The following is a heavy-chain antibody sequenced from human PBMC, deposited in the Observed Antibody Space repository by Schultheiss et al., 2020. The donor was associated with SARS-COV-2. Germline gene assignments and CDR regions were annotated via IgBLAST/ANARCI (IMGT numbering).Heavy chain of an antibody. CDR1: GGSISSGGYY. CDR3: ARTEAGTYFDY. D-gene: IGHD6-13*01. Sequence: SETLSLTCAVSGGSISSGGYYWSWIRQPPGKGLEWIGYIYYSGSTYYNPSLKSRVTISVDRSKNQFSLKLSSVTAADTAVYYCARTEAGTYFDYWGQGTLVTVSS. CDR2: IYYSGST. V-gene: IGHV4-61*08. J-gene: IGHJ4*02.